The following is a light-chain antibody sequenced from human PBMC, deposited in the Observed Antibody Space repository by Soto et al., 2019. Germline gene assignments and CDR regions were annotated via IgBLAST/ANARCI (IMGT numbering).Light chain of an antibody. V-gene: IGKV3-11*01. CDR3: QQRYRWPPIT. CDR2: DAS. J-gene: IGKJ5*01. Sequence: EVVLTQSPATLSLSPGERATLSCRASESVFGYLAWYQHKPGQAPRLLIYDASNRATGVPARFSGSGSGTDFALTISSLEPEDFAVYYCQQRYRWPPITFGQGTRLDNK. CDR1: ESVFGY.